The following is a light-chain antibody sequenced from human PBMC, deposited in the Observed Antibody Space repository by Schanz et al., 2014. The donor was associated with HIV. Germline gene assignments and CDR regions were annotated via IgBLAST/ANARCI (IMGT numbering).Light chain of an antibody. CDR3: SSYTSSSTLV. J-gene: IGLJ2*01. CDR1: SSTFRSNA. CDR2: SNN. V-gene: IGLV1-44*01. Sequence: QSVLTQPPSASGTPGQRVTISCSGSSSTFRSNAVNWYQQLPGTAPKLLIYSNNQRPSGVPDRFSGSKSGTSASLAISGLQAEDEADYYCSSYTSSSTLVFGGGTKLTVL.